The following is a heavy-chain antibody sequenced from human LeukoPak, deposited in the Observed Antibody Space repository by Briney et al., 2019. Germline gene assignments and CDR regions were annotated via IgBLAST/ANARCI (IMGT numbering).Heavy chain of an antibody. CDR2: INPNSGGT. V-gene: IGHV1-2*02. CDR3: ATSRGYCSSTSCRDDYYFDY. CDR1: GYTFTGYY. J-gene: IGHJ4*02. D-gene: IGHD2-2*01. Sequence: ASVKVSCKASGYTFTGYYMHWVRQAPGQGLEWMGWINPNSGGTNYAQKFQGRVTMTRDTSTSTAYMELSRLRSDDTAVYYCATSRGYCSSTSCRDDYYFDYWGQGTLVTVSS.